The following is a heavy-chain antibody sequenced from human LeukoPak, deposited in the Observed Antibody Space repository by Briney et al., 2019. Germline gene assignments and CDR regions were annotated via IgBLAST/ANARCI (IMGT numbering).Heavy chain of an antibody. CDR1: GYTFSSYG. CDR3: ARDRDYYYGSGSCGY. D-gene: IGHD3-10*01. Sequence: GASVKVSCKASGYTFSSYGISWVRQAPGQGLEWVGWISAYNGNANYAQKLQGRVTMTTDTSTSIVYMELRSLRSDDTAVYYCARDRDYYYGSGSCGYWGQGTLVTVSS. CDR2: ISAYNGNA. V-gene: IGHV1-18*01. J-gene: IGHJ4*02.